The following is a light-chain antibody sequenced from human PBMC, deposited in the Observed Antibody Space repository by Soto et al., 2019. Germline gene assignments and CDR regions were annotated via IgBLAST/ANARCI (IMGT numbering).Light chain of an antibody. V-gene: IGKV2-28*01. Sequence: DIVMTQSPLSLPVTPGEPASISCRPSQSLLHSNGYYYLDWYLQKPGQSPQLLIYLGSNRASGVPDRFSGSGSGTDFTLKISRVEAEDVGVYYCMQVLHIPPTFGPGTKVEIK. CDR1: QSLLHSNGYYY. J-gene: IGKJ1*01. CDR2: LGS. CDR3: MQVLHIPPT.